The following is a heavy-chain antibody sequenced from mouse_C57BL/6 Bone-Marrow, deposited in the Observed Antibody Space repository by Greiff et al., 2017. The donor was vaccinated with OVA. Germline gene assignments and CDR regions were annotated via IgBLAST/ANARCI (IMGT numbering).Heavy chain of an antibody. D-gene: IGHD2-1*01. CDR3: ARRIYYGNYEGFAY. Sequence: EVQLKESGGDLVKPGGSLILSCAASGFTFSSYGMSWVRQTPDKRLEWVATISSGGSYTYYPDSVKGRFTISRDNAKNTRYLQMSSLKSEDTAMYYCARRIYYGNYEGFAYWGQGTLVTVSA. J-gene: IGHJ3*01. CDR1: GFTFSSYG. V-gene: IGHV5-6*01. CDR2: ISSGGSYT.